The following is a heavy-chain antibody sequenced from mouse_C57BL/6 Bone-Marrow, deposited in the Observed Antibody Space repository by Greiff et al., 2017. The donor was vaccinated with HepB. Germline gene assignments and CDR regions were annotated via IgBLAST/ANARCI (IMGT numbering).Heavy chain of an antibody. V-gene: IGHV14-4*01. CDR1: GFNIKDDY. D-gene: IGHD3-2*02. J-gene: IGHJ2*01. CDR2: IDPENGDT. Sequence: EVQLQQSGAELVRPGASVKLSCTASGFNIKDDYMHWVKQRPEQGLEWIGWIDPENGDTEYASKFQGKATITADTSSNTAYLQLSSLTSEDTAVYYCTIQGFDYWGQGTTLTFSS. CDR3: TIQGFDY.